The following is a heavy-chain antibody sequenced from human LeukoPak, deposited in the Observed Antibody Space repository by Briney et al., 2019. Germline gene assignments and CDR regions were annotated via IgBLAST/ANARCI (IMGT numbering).Heavy chain of an antibody. CDR1: GFTFDDYA. J-gene: IGHJ5*02. V-gene: IGHV3-74*01. Sequence: PGGSLRLSCAASGFTFDDYAMHWVRQAPGKGLVWVSRINSDGSSTSYADSVKGRFTISRDNAKITLYLQMNSLRAEDTAVYYCARGAKNHYGDYQGWFDPWGQGTLVTVSS. D-gene: IGHD4-17*01. CDR3: ARGAKNHYGDYQGWFDP. CDR2: INSDGSST.